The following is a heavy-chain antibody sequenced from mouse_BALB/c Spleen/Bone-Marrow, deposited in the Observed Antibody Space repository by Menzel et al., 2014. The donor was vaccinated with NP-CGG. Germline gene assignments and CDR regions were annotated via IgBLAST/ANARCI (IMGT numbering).Heavy chain of an antibody. CDR1: GFTFSSFG. J-gene: IGHJ4*01. V-gene: IGHV5-17*02. D-gene: IGHD2-4*01. Sequence: EVMLVESGGGLVQPGGSRKLSCAASGFTFSSFGTHWVRQAPEKGLEWVAYISNGSSTIYYADTVKGRFTISRDNPKNTLFPQMTSLRSEDTAMYYCARKGAMITHYYAMDYWGQGTSVTVSS. CDR3: ARKGAMITHYYAMDY. CDR2: ISNGSSTI.